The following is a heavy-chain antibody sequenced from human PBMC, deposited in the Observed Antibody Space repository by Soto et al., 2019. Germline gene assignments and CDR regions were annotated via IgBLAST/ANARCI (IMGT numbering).Heavy chain of an antibody. CDR1: GGSISSSSYH. CDR3: ARHGRDEAQSSNSWFDP. V-gene: IGHV4-39*01. J-gene: IGHJ5*02. CDR2: IHYSGNT. Sequence: SETLSLTCTVSGGSISSSSYHWGWIRQPPGKGLEWIGSIHYSGNTYYNPSLKSRVSMSVDTSKNQFSLTLSSVTAADTAVYYCARHGRDEAQSSNSWFDPWGQEALVTVSS.